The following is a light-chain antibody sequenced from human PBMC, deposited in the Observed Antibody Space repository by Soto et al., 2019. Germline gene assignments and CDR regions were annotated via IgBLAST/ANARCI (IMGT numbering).Light chain of an antibody. Sequence: EIVMTQSPATRSVSPWERATLSCRASQSVSSNLAWYQQKPGQAPRLLIYGASTRATGIPARFSGSGSGTEFTLTISSLQSEDFAVYYCQQYNNWPPITVGQGTRLEIK. CDR3: QQYNNWPPIT. V-gene: IGKV3-15*01. CDR1: QSVSSN. J-gene: IGKJ5*01. CDR2: GAS.